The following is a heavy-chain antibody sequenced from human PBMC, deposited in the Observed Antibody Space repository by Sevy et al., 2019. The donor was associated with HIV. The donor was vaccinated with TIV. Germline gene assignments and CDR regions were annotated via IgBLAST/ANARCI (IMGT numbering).Heavy chain of an antibody. D-gene: IGHD2-15*01. V-gene: IGHV1-3*01. J-gene: IGHJ5*02. CDR2: INAGNGNT. Sequence: ASVKVSCKASGYTFTSYAMHWVRQAPGQRLEWMGWINAGNGNTKYSQKFQGRVTITRDKSARTAYMELSSLRSEDTAGYYCARARWYCSGGSCRNDPWGQGTLVTVSS. CDR1: GYTFTSYA. CDR3: ARARWYCSGGSCRNDP.